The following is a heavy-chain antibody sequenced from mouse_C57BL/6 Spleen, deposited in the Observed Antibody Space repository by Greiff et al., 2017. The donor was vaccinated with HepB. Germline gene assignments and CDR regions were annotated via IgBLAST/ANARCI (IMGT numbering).Heavy chain of an antibody. CDR3: ARRDDYDQLPY. D-gene: IGHD2-4*01. CDR1: GYAFSSYW. Sequence: VKLQQSGAELVKPGASVKISCKASGYAFSSYWMNWVKQRPGKGLEWIGQIYPGDGDTNYNGKFKGKATLTADKSSSTAYMQLSSLTSEDSSVYFCARRDDYDQLPYWGQGTLVTDSA. CDR2: IYPGDGDT. J-gene: IGHJ3*01. V-gene: IGHV1-80*01.